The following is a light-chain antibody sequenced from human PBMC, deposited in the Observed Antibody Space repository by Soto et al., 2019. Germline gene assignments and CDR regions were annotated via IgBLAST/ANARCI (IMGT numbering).Light chain of an antibody. CDR1: TSDVGAYNY. CDR2: DVS. Sequence: QSVLTQPASVSGSPGQSITISCTGTTSDVGAYNYVSWFQQYPGKAPKLMIYDVSTRPSGVSYRFSGSKSGNTASLTISGLQAEDEADYYCSSYTTTDTYVFGTGIKLTVL. V-gene: IGLV2-14*01. CDR3: SSYTTTDTYV. J-gene: IGLJ1*01.